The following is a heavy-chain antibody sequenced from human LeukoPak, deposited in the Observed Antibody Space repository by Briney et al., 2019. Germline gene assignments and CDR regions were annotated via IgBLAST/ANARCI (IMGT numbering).Heavy chain of an antibody. D-gene: IGHD6-13*01. Sequence: ASVKVSCKASGYTLTGYYMHWVRQAPGQGLEWMGWINPNSGGTNYAQEFQGRVTMTRDTSISTAYMELSRLRSDDTAVYYCARGREQQLVRTAFDIWGQGTMVTVSS. CDR3: ARGREQQLVRTAFDI. V-gene: IGHV1-2*02. CDR1: GYTLTGYY. CDR2: INPNSGGT. J-gene: IGHJ3*02.